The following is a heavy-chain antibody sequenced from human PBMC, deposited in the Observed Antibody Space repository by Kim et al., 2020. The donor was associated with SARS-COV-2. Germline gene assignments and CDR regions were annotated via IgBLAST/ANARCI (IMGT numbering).Heavy chain of an antibody. D-gene: IGHD3-9*01. Sequence: GGSLRLSCAASGFTFSSYGMHWVRQAPGKGLEWVAVISYDGSNKYYADSVKGRFTISRDNSKNTMYLQMNSLSVEDTAVYYCAKDQAIRYFDWVLLGHDYDDGMDVWGQGTTVTVSS. V-gene: IGHV3-30*18. CDR1: GFTFSSYG. J-gene: IGHJ6*02. CDR3: AKDQAIRYFDWVLLGHDYDDGMDV. CDR2: ISYDGSNK.